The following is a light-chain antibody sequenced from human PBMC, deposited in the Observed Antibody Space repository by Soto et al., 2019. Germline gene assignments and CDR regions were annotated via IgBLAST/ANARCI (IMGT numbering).Light chain of an antibody. CDR3: GTWDSSLSARV. Sequence: QSVLTQPPSVSAAPGQKVTISCSGSSSNIGNNYVSWYQQLPGTAPKLLIXXNNKRPSGIPDRFSGSKSGTSATLGITGLQTGDEADYYCGTWDSSLSARVFGGGTKLTVL. CDR1: SSNIGNNY. J-gene: IGLJ3*02. V-gene: IGLV1-51*02. CDR2: XNN.